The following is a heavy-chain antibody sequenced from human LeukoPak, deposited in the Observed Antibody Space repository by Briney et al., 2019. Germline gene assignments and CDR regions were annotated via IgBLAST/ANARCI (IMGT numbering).Heavy chain of an antibody. J-gene: IGHJ5*02. Sequence: ASVKVSCKASGYTFTGYYMHWVRQAPGQGLEWMGWINPNSGGTYYGQKFQGRVTMTRDTSITTAYMVLNRLRSDDTAVYYCARDPTYYYGSGSSGNWFDPWGQGTLVTVSS. CDR3: ARDPTYYYGSGSSGNWFDP. CDR1: GYTFTGYY. V-gene: IGHV1-2*02. D-gene: IGHD3-10*01. CDR2: INPNSGGT.